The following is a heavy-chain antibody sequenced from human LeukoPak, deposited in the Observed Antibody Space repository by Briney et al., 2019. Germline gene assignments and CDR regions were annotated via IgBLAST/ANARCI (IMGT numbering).Heavy chain of an antibody. D-gene: IGHD6-13*01. V-gene: IGHV3-53*01. J-gene: IGHJ4*02. CDR2: IYSGGTT. CDR3: ARGGYSSSWYHFDY. CDR1: GFSVSNNY. Sequence: PGGSLRLSCAVSGFSVSNNYMNWVRQAPGKGLEWVSVIYSGGTTNYADSVKGRFTISRDNSKNTLFLQMNSLRAEDTAVYYCARGGYSSSWYHFDYWGQGTLVTVSS.